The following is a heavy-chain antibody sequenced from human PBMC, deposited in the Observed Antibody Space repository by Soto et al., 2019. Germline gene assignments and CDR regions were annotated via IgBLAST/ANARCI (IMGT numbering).Heavy chain of an antibody. D-gene: IGHD2-8*01. J-gene: IGHJ3*02. CDR2: IKSKNDGGAI. CDR3: TTDAQWGI. Sequence: PGGSLRLSCAASGLTFSNAWMNWVRQAPGKGQEWVGRIKSKNDGGAIEYSAPVSGRFTISRDDSKDTLYLQMNSLTTEDTAVYYCTTDAQWGIWGQGTMVTVSS. CDR1: GLTFSNAW. V-gene: IGHV3-15*07.